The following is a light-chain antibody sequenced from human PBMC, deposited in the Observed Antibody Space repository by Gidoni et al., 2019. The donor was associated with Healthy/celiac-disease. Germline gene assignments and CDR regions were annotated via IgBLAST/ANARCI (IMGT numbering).Light chain of an antibody. CDR1: QRVSSSY. CDR2: GAS. CDR3: QQYGSSPA. Sequence: EIVLTQSPGTLPLSPGERATLSCSASQRVSSSYLAWYQKKPGQAPRLLIYGASSRATGIPDRFSGSGSGTDFTLTISRLEPEDFAVYYCQQYGSSPAFGQGTKVEIK. V-gene: IGKV3-20*01. J-gene: IGKJ1*01.